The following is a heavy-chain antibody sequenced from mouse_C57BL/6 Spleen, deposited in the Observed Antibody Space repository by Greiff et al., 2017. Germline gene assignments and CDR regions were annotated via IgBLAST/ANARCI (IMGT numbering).Heavy chain of an antibody. CDR3: ASPYDYDDEYYYAMDY. CDR1: GFNIKDYY. V-gene: IGHV14-2*01. J-gene: IGHJ4*01. CDR2: IDPEDGET. D-gene: IGHD2-4*01. Sequence: EVQLQQSGAELVKPGASVKLSCTASGFNIKDYYMHWVKQRTEQGLEWIGRIDPEDGETKYAPKFKGKATITADTSSNTAYLQLSSLTSEDTAVYYCASPYDYDDEYYYAMDYWGQGTSVTVSS.